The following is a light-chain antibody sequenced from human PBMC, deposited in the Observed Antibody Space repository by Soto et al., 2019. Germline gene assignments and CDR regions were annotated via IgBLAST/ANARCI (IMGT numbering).Light chain of an antibody. CDR3: QKYNNWPRT. Sequence: EIVMTQSPATLSVSPGERATLSCRASQSVSNNLAWYQQKPGQAPRLLIYGASTRATGIPARFSGSGSGTEYTITISSLLSEDFAVYYCQKYNNWPRTFGQGTKVEIK. J-gene: IGKJ1*01. V-gene: IGKV3-15*01. CDR2: GAS. CDR1: QSVSNN.